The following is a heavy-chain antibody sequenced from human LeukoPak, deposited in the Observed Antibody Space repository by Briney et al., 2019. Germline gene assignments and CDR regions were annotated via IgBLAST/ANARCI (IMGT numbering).Heavy chain of an antibody. Sequence: GGSLRLSCSTSGFTFDDFAMHWVRQVPGKGLEWVSSITWNSGQIDYPRSLRGRFTISRDNAKNSLYLQMDSLRAEDTAVYYCARVLYSTYYYDSSGYYYVDYWGQGTLVTVSS. J-gene: IGHJ4*02. CDR1: GFTFDDFA. V-gene: IGHV3-9*01. D-gene: IGHD3-22*01. CDR2: ITWNSGQI. CDR3: ARVLYSTYYYDSSGYYYVDY.